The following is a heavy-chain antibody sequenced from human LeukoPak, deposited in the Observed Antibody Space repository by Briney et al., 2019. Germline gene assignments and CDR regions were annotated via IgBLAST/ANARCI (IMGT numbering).Heavy chain of an antibody. J-gene: IGHJ3*02. CDR2: IYYSGST. CDR3: AGRDYYDSSGYHDAFDI. D-gene: IGHD3-22*01. CDR1: GGSISSYY. Sequence: PSETLSLTCTVSGGSISSYYWSWIRQPPGKGLEWIGYIYYSGSTNYNPSLKSRVTISVDTSKNQFSLKLSSVTAADTAVYYCAGRDYYDSSGYHDAFDIWGQGTMVTVS. V-gene: IGHV4-59*01.